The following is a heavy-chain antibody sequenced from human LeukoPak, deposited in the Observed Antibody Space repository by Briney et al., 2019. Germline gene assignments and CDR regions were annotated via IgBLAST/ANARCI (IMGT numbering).Heavy chain of an antibody. V-gene: IGHV3-30*02. CDR3: AKDANYYDFDD. CDR2: IRYDGSNK. Sequence: PGGSLRLSCAASGLTFSSSGMHWVPQAPGKGLEWVAFIRYDGSNKYYADSVKGRFTISRDNSRSTVYLQMSSLSVEDTAVYYCAKDANYYDFDDWGPGTLVTVSS. J-gene: IGHJ4*02. D-gene: IGHD3-22*01. CDR1: GLTFSSSG.